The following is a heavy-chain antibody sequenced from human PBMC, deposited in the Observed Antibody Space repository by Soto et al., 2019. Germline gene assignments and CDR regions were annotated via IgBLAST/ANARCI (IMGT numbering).Heavy chain of an antibody. Sequence: EVQLLESGGGLVQPGGSLRLSCAASGFTFSIYAMSWVRQAPGKGLEWVSGVSGGGGSTYYADSVKGRFTISRDNSKNTVYLQVNSLRAEDTAVYYCAKNRGNTCYSGVDPWGQGTLVTVSS. CDR1: GFTFSIYA. J-gene: IGHJ5*02. CDR3: AKNRGNTCYSGVDP. V-gene: IGHV3-23*01. CDR2: VSGGGGST. D-gene: IGHD2-15*01.